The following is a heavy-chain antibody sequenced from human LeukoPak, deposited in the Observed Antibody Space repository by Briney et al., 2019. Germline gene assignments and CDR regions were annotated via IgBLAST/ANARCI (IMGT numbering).Heavy chain of an antibody. V-gene: IGHV4-59*08. Sequence: PSETLSLTCSVSGDSINRYYWSWIRQSPGKGLEWIGSIYNSRYTNYNPSLKSRVTISADTSRNQISLDLISVTAADTALYYCASKMRGMSYWNFDLWGRGTLVTVSS. D-gene: IGHD1-26*01. J-gene: IGHJ2*01. CDR3: ASKMRGMSYWNFDL. CDR2: IYNSRYT. CDR1: GDSINRYY.